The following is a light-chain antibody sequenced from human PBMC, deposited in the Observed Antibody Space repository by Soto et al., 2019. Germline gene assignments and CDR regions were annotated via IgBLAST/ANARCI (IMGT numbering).Light chain of an antibody. CDR3: QQYGSSPLT. CDR1: QSVRSNY. Sequence: EIVLKQSPGTLSLSPGERATLSCRASQSVRSNYLAWYQQKPGQAPRFLIYDASSRATGIPDRFSGSGSGTDFTLTIRRLEPEDFAVYYCQQYGSSPLTFGGGTKVDIK. V-gene: IGKV3-20*01. CDR2: DAS. J-gene: IGKJ4*01.